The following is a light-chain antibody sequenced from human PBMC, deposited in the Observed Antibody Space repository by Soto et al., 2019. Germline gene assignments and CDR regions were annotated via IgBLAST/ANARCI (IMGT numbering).Light chain of an antibody. CDR1: QGVSSY. Sequence: AIQMTRSPSSFSASTGDRVTITCRASQGVSSYLAWYQQKPGTAPKLLIYAASTLQSGVPSRFSGSGSGTDFTLTISCLQSEDFATYYCQQYYSYPLTFGGGTKVEIK. V-gene: IGKV1-8*01. J-gene: IGKJ4*01. CDR2: AAS. CDR3: QQYYSYPLT.